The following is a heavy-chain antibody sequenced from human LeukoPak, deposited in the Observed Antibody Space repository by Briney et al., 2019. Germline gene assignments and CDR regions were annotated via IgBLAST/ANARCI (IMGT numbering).Heavy chain of an antibody. J-gene: IGHJ6*01. Sequence: GGSLRLSCAASGFTFDDYAMRWVRQAPGKGLEWVSGISWNSGSIGYADSVKGRFTISRDNAKNSLYLQMNSLRAEDTALYYCAKDSSGMHVWGQGTTVTVPS. CDR1: GFTFDDYA. CDR3: AKDSSGMHV. CDR2: ISWNSGSI. V-gene: IGHV3-9*01.